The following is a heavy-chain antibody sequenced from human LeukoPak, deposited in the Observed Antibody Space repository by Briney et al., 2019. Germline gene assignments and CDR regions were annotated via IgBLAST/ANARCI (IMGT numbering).Heavy chain of an antibody. CDR2: AFYRSKWYD. CDR3: ARDGWPAFDY. CDR1: GDSVSSNTAA. J-gene: IGHJ4*02. D-gene: IGHD2-15*01. V-gene: IGHV6-1*01. Sequence: SQTLSLTCAISGDSVSSNTAAWNWIRQSPSRGLEWLGRAFYRSKWYDDYAVSVKSRITINPDTSKNQFSLQLNSVTPEDTAVYYCARDGWPAFDYWGQGTLVTVSS.